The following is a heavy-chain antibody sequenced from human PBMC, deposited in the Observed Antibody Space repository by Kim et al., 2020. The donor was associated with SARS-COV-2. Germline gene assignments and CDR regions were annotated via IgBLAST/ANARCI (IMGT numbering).Heavy chain of an antibody. CDR1: GFRFQNYW. CDR3: ARVGLSTTEDFYYAMDV. J-gene: IGHJ6*02. V-gene: IGHV3-7*01. Sequence: GGSLRLSCVASGFRFQNYWMAWVRQAPGKGLEWVANIKQDEGEKYYVDSVKGRFTISRDNAKDSLYLQMDSLRAEDTAVYYCARVGLSTTEDFYYAMDVWGQGTTVTVSS. CDR2: IKQDEGEK. D-gene: IGHD1-1*01.